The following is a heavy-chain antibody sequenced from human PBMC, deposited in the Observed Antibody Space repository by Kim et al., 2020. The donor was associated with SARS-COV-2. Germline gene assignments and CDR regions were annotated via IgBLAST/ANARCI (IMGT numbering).Heavy chain of an antibody. Sequence: FQGRVTITRDTSASTAYMELSSLRSEDTAVYYCARGTTVVTPAQTHAFDIWGQGTMVTVSS. D-gene: IGHD4-17*01. J-gene: IGHJ3*02. CDR3: ARGTTVVTPAQTHAFDI. V-gene: IGHV1-3*01.